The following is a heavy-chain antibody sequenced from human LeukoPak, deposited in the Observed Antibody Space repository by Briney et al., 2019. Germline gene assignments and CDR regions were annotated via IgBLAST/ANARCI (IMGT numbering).Heavy chain of an antibody. J-gene: IGHJ5*02. CDR3: ARDRSAFWSGYYLRAEGFDP. CDR2: IYYSGST. D-gene: IGHD3-3*01. V-gene: IGHV4-61*01. Sequence: PSETLSLTCTVSGGSVSSGSYYWSWIRQPPGKGLEWIGYIYYSGSTNYNPSLKSRVTISVDTSKNQFSLKLSSVTAADTAVYYCARDRSAFWSGYYLRAEGFDPWGQGTLVTVSS. CDR1: GGSVSSGSYY.